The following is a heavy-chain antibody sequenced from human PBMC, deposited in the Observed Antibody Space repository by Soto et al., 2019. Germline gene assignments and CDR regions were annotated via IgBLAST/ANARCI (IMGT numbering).Heavy chain of an antibody. CDR1: GFTFSDYY. J-gene: IGHJ4*02. V-gene: IGHV3-11*06. CDR3: ARGGGYAPFDY. CDR2: ISTTSSYT. Sequence: ESGGGVVKPGGSLRLSCAVSGFTFSDYYMTWIRQAPGKGLEWVSYISTTSSYTYYADSVKGRFTISRDNANNSLYLQMNSLRAEDTAVYYCARGGGYAPFDYWGQGTLVTVSS. D-gene: IGHD5-12*01.